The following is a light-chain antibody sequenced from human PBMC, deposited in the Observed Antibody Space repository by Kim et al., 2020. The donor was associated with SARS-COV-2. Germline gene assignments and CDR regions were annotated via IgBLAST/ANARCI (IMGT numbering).Light chain of an antibody. V-gene: IGLV3-1*01. CDR2: RDD. Sequence: DNYAYWYQQKPGQSPVLVIYRDDKRPSGIPGRFSGSNSGNTATLTISETQAMDEADYYCQAWDSNTGYVFGTGTKVTVL. CDR1: DNY. CDR3: QAWDSNTGYV. J-gene: IGLJ1*01.